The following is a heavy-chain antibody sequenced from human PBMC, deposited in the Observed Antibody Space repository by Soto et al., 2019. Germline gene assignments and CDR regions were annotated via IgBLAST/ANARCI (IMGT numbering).Heavy chain of an antibody. CDR3: ARYGVGGVVVIAISLVWAFEI. D-gene: IGHD2-21*01. J-gene: IGHJ3*02. CDR1: GYTFTSYD. Sequence: ASVKGSCKASGYTFTSYDINWVRQATGQGLEWMGWMNPNSGNTGYAQKFQGRVTMTRNTSISTAYMELSSLRSEDTAVYYCARYGVGGVVVIAISLVWAFEIWGQGTMVTVSS. CDR2: MNPNSGNT. V-gene: IGHV1-8*01.